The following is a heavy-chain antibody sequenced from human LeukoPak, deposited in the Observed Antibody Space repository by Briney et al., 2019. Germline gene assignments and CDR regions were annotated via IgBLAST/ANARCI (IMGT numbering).Heavy chain of an antibody. V-gene: IGHV3-33*08. CDR1: GFTFSRHG. D-gene: IGHD3-22*01. CDR2: IWYDGSNK. Sequence: GRSLRLSCAPSGFTFSRHGMHWVRQAPGKGLEWVAVIWYDGSNKYYADSVKGRFTISRDNSKNTLYLQMNSLRAEDTAVYYCARYITMIVAGLGYWGQGALVTVSS. J-gene: IGHJ4*02. CDR3: ARYITMIVAGLGY.